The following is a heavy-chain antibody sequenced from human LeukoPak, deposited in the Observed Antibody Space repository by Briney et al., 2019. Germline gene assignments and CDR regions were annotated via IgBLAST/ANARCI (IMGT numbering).Heavy chain of an antibody. CDR3: ARTSGGYAFDY. Sequence: PSETLSLTCTVSGGSISSYYWSWIRQPPGKGLEWIGYIYYSGSTNYNPSLKSRVTMSVDTSKNQFSLKLSSVTAADTAVYYCARTSGGYAFDYWGQGTLVTVSS. V-gene: IGHV4-59*12. D-gene: IGHD6-19*01. J-gene: IGHJ4*02. CDR2: IYYSGST. CDR1: GGSISSYY.